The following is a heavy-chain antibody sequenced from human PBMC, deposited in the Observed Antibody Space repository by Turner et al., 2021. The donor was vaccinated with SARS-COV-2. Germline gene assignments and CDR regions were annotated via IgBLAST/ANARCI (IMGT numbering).Heavy chain of an antibody. CDR2: ISWNSGSI. J-gene: IGHJ4*02. V-gene: IGHV3-9*01. D-gene: IGHD3-9*01. CDR1: GFTFDDYA. CDR3: AKDRGYDILTGYSPYFDY. Sequence: EVQLVESGGGLVQPGRSLRLSCAASGFTFDDYAMHWVRQAPGKGLEWVSGISWNSGSIGYADSVKGRFTMSRDNAKNSLYLQMNSPRAEDTALYYCAKDRGYDILTGYSPYFDYWGQGTLVTVSS.